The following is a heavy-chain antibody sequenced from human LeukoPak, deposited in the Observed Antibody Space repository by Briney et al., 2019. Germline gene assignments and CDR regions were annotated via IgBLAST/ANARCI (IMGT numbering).Heavy chain of an antibody. CDR1: GFPFSSYE. J-gene: IGHJ3*02. CDR2: IGSDGNTV. Sequence: PGGSLRLSCAASGFPFSSYEMNWVRQAPGKGLEWVSYIGSDGNTVYYADSLKGRFTISRDNAKNSLYLQMNSLRAEDTAIYYCARDIADYGDAFDIWGQGTMVTVSS. CDR3: ARDIADYGDAFDI. D-gene: IGHD4-17*01. V-gene: IGHV3-48*03.